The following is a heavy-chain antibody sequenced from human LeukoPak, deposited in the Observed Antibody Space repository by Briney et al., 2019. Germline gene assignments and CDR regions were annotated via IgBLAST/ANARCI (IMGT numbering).Heavy chain of an antibody. J-gene: IGHJ6*04. Sequence: GGSLRLSCAASGFTFSSYAMHWVRQAPGKGLEWVAVISYDGSNKYYADSVKGRFTISRDNSKNTLYLQMNSLRAEDTAVYYCARVPLYITRVGVYYYGMDVGGKGTTVTVSS. V-gene: IGHV3-30-3*01. CDR1: GFTFSSYA. CDR3: ARVPLYITRVGVYYYGMDV. D-gene: IGHD3-10*01. CDR2: ISYDGSNK.